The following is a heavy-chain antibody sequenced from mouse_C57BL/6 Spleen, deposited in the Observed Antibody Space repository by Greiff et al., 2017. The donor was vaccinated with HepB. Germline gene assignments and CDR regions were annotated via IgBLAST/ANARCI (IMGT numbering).Heavy chain of an antibody. CDR3: ASAPFTTVVSYDY. J-gene: IGHJ2*01. CDR2: IDPSDSYT. Sequence: QVQLKQPGAELVMPGASVKLSCKASGYTFTSYWMHWVKQRPGQGLEWIGEIDPSDSYTNYNQKFKGKSTLTVDKSSSTAYMQLSSLTSEDSAVYYCASAPFTTVVSYDYWGQGTTLTFSS. D-gene: IGHD1-1*01. V-gene: IGHV1-69*01. CDR1: GYTFTSYW.